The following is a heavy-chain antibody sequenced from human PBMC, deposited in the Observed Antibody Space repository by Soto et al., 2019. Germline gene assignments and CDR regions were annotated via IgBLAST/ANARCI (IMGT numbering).Heavy chain of an antibody. V-gene: IGHV4-39*07. CDR1: GGSISSSSYY. CDR2: IHYSGST. Sequence: SETLSLTCTVSGGSISSSSYYWGWIRQPPGKGLEWIGSIHYSGSTYYNSSLKSQVTISVDKSKNQFSLKLSSVTAADTAVYYCAGWIQLPQYYYFAMDVWGQGTSVT. J-gene: IGHJ6*02. D-gene: IGHD5-18*01. CDR3: AGWIQLPQYYYFAMDV.